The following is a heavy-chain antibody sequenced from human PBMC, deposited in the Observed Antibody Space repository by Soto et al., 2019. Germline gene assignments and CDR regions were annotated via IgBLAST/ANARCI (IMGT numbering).Heavy chain of an antibody. D-gene: IGHD3-3*01. Sequence: ASVKVSCKASGGTFTSYGISWVRQAPGQGLEWMGWISAYNGNTNYAQKLQGRVTMTTDTSTSTAYMELRSLRSDDTAVYYCAREWTYYDFWSGYYKTYYFDYWGQGTLVTVSS. CDR2: ISAYNGNT. V-gene: IGHV1-18*01. J-gene: IGHJ4*02. CDR1: GGTFTSYG. CDR3: AREWTYYDFWSGYYKTYYFDY.